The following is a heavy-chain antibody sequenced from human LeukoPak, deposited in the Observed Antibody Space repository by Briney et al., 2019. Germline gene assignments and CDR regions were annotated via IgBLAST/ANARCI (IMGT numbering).Heavy chain of an antibody. CDR2: ISSSSSYI. D-gene: IGHD6-13*01. J-gene: IGHJ4*02. CDR3: ARDQAGQRRIATAEGKFDY. Sequence: GGSLRLSCAASGFTFSSYSMNWVRQAPGKGLEWVSSISSSSSYIYYADSVKGRFTISRDNAKNSLYLQMNSLRAEDTAVYYCARDQAGQRRIATAEGKFDYWGQGTLVTVSS. V-gene: IGHV3-21*01. CDR1: GFTFSSYS.